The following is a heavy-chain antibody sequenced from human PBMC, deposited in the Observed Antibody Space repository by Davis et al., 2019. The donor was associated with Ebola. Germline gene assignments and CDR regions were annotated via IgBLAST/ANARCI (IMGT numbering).Heavy chain of an antibody. CDR2: IYSNGVT. Sequence: SETLSLTCTVSGGSISSYYWNWIRQPAGKGLEWIGRIYSNGVTNYNPSLKSRVTLSVDTSKNQFSLKLYSVTAADTAVYYCARDNVGSRGYSSSHGVWGPGTLVTVSS. J-gene: IGHJ4*02. V-gene: IGHV4-4*07. CDR1: GGSISSYY. CDR3: ARDNVGSRGYSSSHGV. D-gene: IGHD5-18*01.